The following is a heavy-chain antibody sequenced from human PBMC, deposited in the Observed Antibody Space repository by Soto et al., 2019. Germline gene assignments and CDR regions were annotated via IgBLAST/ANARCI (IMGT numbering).Heavy chain of an antibody. CDR2: INPNSGGT. CDR1: GYTFTGYY. J-gene: IGHJ6*02. V-gene: IGHV1-2*04. CDR3: ARGLSSSAKYGMDV. D-gene: IGHD6-13*01. Sequence: ASVKVSCKASGYTFTGYYMHWVRQAPGQGLEWMGWINPNSGGTNYAQKIQGWVTMTRDTSISTAYMELSRLRSDDTAVYYCARGLSSSAKYGMDVWGQGTTVTVSS.